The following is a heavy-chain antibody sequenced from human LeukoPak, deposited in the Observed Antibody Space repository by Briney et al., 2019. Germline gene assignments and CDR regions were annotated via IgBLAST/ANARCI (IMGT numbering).Heavy chain of an antibody. CDR2: IKQDGSEK. CDR3: ARDADSTMRPYYYYYYIAV. CDR1: GFTFSSYW. J-gene: IGHJ6*03. D-gene: IGHD2/OR15-2a*01. V-gene: IGHV3-7*01. Sequence: PGGSLRLSCAASGFTFSSYWMSWVRQAPGKGLEWVANIKQDGSEKYYVDSVKGRFTISRDNAKNSLYLQMNSLRAEDTTGYYCARDADSTMRPYYYYYYIAVWGKGTTVTVSS.